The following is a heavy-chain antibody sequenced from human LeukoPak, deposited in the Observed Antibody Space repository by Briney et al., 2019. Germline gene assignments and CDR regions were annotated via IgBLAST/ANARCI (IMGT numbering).Heavy chain of an antibody. D-gene: IGHD6-19*01. V-gene: IGHV4-59*08. CDR1: GGSISSYY. Sequence: SETLSLTCTVSGGSISSYYWTWIRQPPGKGLEWIGYIYYTGATSYNPSLRSRVTISVDTSKNQFSLKVTSVTTADTAVYYCAKYGGSGWVIDNWGQGTLVTVSS. CDR2: IYYTGAT. CDR3: AKYGGSGWVIDN. J-gene: IGHJ4*02.